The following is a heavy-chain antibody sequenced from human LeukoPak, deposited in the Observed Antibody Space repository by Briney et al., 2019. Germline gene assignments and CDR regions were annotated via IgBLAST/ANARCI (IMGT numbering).Heavy chain of an antibody. D-gene: IGHD6-25*01. CDR1: GFTFSSYA. Sequence: GSLRLSCAASGFTFSSYAMSWVRQAPGKGLEWVSAISGSGGSTYYADSVKGRFTISRDNAKNSLYLQMNSLRAEDTAVYYCARGIAAQPLDYWGQGTLVTVSS. CDR3: ARGIAAQPLDY. V-gene: IGHV3-23*01. J-gene: IGHJ4*02. CDR2: ISGSGGST.